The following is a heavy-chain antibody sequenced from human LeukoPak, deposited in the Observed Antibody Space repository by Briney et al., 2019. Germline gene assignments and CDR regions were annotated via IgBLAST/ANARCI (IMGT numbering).Heavy chain of an antibody. Sequence: GGSLRLSCAASGFTFSSYGMHWVRQAPGKGLEWVAFIRYDGSNKYYADSVKGRFTISRDNSKNTLYLQMNSLRAEDTAVYYCAKIGTDYGDYVVLDAFDIWGQGTMVTVSS. D-gene: IGHD4-17*01. CDR2: IRYDGSNK. J-gene: IGHJ3*02. CDR1: GFTFSSYG. V-gene: IGHV3-30*02. CDR3: AKIGTDYGDYVVLDAFDI.